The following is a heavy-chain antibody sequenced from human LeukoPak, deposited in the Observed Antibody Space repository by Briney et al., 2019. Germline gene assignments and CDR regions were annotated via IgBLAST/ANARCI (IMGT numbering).Heavy chain of an antibody. CDR1: GGTFSSYA. D-gene: IGHD2-2*01. CDR3: ATGTGYCSSTSCYYYYYYMDV. Sequence: SVEVSCKASGGTFSSYAISWVRQAPGQGLEWMGGIIPIFGTANYAQKFQGRVTITADESTSTAYMELSSLRSEDTAVYYCATGTGYCSSTSCYYYYYYMDVWGKGTTVTVSS. CDR2: IIPIFGTA. V-gene: IGHV1-69*13. J-gene: IGHJ6*03.